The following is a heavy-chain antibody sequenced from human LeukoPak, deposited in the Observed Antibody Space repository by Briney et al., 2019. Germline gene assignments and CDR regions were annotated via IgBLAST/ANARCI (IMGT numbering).Heavy chain of an antibody. CDR1: GGSFSGYY. V-gene: IGHV4-34*01. Sequence: PSEALSLTCAVYGGSFSGYYWSWIRQPPGKGLEWIGEINHSGSTNYNPSLKSRVTISVDTSKNQFSLKLSSVTAADTAVYYCARGRDYDSSGYYSIWGQGTMVTVSS. CDR3: ARGRDYDSSGYYSI. D-gene: IGHD3-22*01. J-gene: IGHJ3*02. CDR2: INHSGST.